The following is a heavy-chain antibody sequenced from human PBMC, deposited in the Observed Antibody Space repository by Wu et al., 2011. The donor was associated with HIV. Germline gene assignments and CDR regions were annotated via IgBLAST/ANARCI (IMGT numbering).Heavy chain of an antibody. CDR1: GFIFTNSW. Sequence: VQLVQSGAEVKKPGESLKISCQGSGFIFTNSWIGWVRQMPGKGLEWMGIIYPGDSDTRYSPSFQGQVTISADKSIRTAYLQWHSLKASDTAMYYCARPGPIGAYNWFDPWGQGTLVTVSS. J-gene: IGHJ5*02. CDR2: IYPGDSDT. V-gene: IGHV5-51*01. D-gene: IGHD3-16*01. CDR3: ARPGPIGAYNWFDP.